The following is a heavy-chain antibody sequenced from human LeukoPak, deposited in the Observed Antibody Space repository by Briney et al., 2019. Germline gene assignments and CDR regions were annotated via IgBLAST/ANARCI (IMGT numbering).Heavy chain of an antibody. CDR3: ARGPRNYDILTGYSNWFDP. D-gene: IGHD3-9*01. J-gene: IGHJ5*02. V-gene: IGHV1-18*01. CDR1: GYTFSNYG. CDR2: ISAFNGNT. Sequence: ASMKVSCKTSGYTFSNYGISWVRQAPGRGLEWVGWISAFNGNTNYAPKLQDRVTLTTDTSTSTAYMELRSLRSDDTAVYYCARGPRNYDILTGYSNWFDPWGQGTLVTVSS.